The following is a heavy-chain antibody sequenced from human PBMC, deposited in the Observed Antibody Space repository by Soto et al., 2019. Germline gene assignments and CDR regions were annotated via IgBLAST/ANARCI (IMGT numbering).Heavy chain of an antibody. CDR3: ATTRGGGGY. J-gene: IGHJ4*02. V-gene: IGHV3-53*01. CDR2: IYSGGYT. CDR1: GFTVSNNY. Sequence: EVQLVESGGGLIQPGGSLRLSCAVSGFTVSNNYMSWVRQAPGKGLEGVSVIYSGGYTAYGDSVKGRFTISRDNSKNTLYPQIKSLGAAATAVYSFATTRGGGGYWGQGTLVTVSS. D-gene: IGHD3-10*01.